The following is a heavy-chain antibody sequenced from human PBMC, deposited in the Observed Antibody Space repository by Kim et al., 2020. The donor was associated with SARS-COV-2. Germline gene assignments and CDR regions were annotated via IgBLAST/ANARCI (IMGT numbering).Heavy chain of an antibody. Sequence: SETLSLTCAVYGGSFSGYYWSWIRQPPGKGLEWIGEINHSGSTNYNPSLKSRVTISVDTFKNQFSLKLSSVTAADTAVYYCARGDIVVVPAAIARDYYYYGMDVWGQGTTVTVSS. CDR1: GGSFSGYY. CDR3: ARGDIVVVPAAIARDYYYYGMDV. CDR2: INHSGST. D-gene: IGHD2-2*01. V-gene: IGHV4-34*01. J-gene: IGHJ6*02.